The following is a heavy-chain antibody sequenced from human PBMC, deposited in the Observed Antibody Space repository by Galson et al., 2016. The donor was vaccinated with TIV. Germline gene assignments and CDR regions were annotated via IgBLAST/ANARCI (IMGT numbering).Heavy chain of an antibody. CDR3: ARDGSYYDTTSFYFFDL. CDR2: VIPIFRTP. Sequence: SVKVSCKASGDTFNNYAISWVRQAPGQEPEWMGRVIPIFRTPNYAQKFQGRLTISADESSTTVFMELSRLRSADTAVYFCARDGSYYDTTSFYFFDLWGQGTLVTVAS. CDR1: GDTFNNYA. D-gene: IGHD3-22*01. J-gene: IGHJ4*02. V-gene: IGHV1-69*13.